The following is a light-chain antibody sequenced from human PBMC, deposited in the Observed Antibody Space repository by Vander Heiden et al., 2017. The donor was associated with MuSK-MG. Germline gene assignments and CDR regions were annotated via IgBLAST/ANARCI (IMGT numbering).Light chain of an antibody. CDR1: SNNVGSFA. CDR3: STWDYSLNAFV. Sequence: QSALTQEASVSGTVGQTVTLSCTGDSNNVGSFAVGWYQQISHGAPKTVMFGNSLPSGIPDRFSGSQSGTTASLTIWGLQPEDEADYYCSTWDYSLNAFVFGAVTKVTVL. V-gene: IGLV1-44*01. CDR2: GNS. J-gene: IGLJ1*01.